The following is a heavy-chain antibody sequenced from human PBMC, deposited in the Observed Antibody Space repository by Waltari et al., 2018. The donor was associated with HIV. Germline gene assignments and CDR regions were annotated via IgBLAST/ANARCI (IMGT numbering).Heavy chain of an antibody. J-gene: IGHJ6*02. V-gene: IGHV3-48*02. Sequence: EEQLVESGGGLVQLGGSLRLSCAASGFTFSRDAVTWVRQAPGKGLEWIAYISSESTNIQYADSVKGRFTVSRDNAEESLYLEMNSLRDEDTAVYYCARDTLNFYFGLDVWGQGTTVTVSS. D-gene: IGHD2-15*01. CDR1: GFTFSRDA. CDR2: ISSESTNI. CDR3: ARDTLNFYFGLDV.